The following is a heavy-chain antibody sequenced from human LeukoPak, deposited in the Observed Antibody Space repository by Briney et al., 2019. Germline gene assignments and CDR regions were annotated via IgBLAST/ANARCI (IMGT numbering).Heavy chain of an antibody. CDR2: ISSSGSTI. Sequence: GGSLRLSCAASGFTFSSYEMNWVRQAPGKGLEWVSYISSSGSTIYYADSVKGRFTISRDNAKNSLYLQMNSLRAEDTAVYYCAREEELLSAFDIWGQGTMVTVSS. CDR3: AREEELLSAFDI. D-gene: IGHD1-26*01. CDR1: GFTFSSYE. V-gene: IGHV3-48*03. J-gene: IGHJ3*02.